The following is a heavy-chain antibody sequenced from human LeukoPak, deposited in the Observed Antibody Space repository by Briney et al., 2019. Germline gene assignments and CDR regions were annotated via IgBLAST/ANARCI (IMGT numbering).Heavy chain of an antibody. CDR2: IRSKAYGWTT. CDR1: GFTFGDYA. V-gene: IGHV3-49*04. CDR3: TRALSGVVPAAIYFDY. J-gene: IGHJ4*02. Sequence: GRSLRLSCTASGFTFGDYAMSWVRQAPGKGLEWVGFIRSKAYGWTTEYAASVKGRFTISRDDSKSIAYLRTNSLKTEDTAVYYCTRALSGVVPAAIYFDYWGQGTLVTVSS. D-gene: IGHD2-2*02.